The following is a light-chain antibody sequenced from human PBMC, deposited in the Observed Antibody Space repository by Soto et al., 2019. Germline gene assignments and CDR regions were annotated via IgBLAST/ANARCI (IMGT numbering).Light chain of an antibody. CDR1: SSNIGAGYD. CDR3: HSYDSSMSGWV. J-gene: IGLJ3*02. Sequence: QSVLTQPPSVSGAPGQRVTISCTGSSSNIGAGYDVHWYQQLPGTAPKLLLYGNSNRPSGVPDRFSGSKSGTSASLAITGLRAEDEADYYCHSYDSSMSGWVFGGGTKLTVL. CDR2: GNS. V-gene: IGLV1-40*01.